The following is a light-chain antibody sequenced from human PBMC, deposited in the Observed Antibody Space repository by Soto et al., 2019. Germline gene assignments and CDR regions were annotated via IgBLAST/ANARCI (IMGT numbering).Light chain of an antibody. J-gene: IGLJ3*02. Sequence: QSALTQPPSASGSPGQSVTISCTGTSSDVGAYNYVSWYQQHAGKAPKLVIYEVTKRPSGVPDRFSGSKSANTASLTVSGLQAEAEVDYYCSSFASSNTWVFGGGTKLTVL. V-gene: IGLV2-8*01. CDR2: EVT. CDR1: SSDVGAYNY. CDR3: SSFASSNTWV.